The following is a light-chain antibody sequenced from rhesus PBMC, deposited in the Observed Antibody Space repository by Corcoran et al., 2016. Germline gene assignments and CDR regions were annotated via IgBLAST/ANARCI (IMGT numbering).Light chain of an antibody. V-gene: IGKV3-10*01. CDR3: YQHSSGYS. J-gene: IGKJ2*01. CDR1: QSVSSY. Sequence: QVILTQSPATLSLSPGERATLSCRASQSVSSYLAWYQQQPGQAPRLLIYGASSRATGIPDRFSGSGSGTDFTLTISSREPEDVGVYHCYQHSSGYSFGQGTKVEIK. CDR2: GAS.